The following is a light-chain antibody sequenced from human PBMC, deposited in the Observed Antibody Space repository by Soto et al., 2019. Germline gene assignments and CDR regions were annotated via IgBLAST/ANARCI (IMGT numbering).Light chain of an antibody. Sequence: ENVLTQSPGTLSLSPGERATLSCRASQSVSSSYLTWYQQKPGQAPRLLIYGASSRATDIPDGFSGSGSGTDFTLTISRLEPEDFAVYYCQQYDSSPVTFGQGTKLEIK. CDR1: QSVSSSY. V-gene: IGKV3-20*01. CDR3: QQYDSSPVT. J-gene: IGKJ2*01. CDR2: GAS.